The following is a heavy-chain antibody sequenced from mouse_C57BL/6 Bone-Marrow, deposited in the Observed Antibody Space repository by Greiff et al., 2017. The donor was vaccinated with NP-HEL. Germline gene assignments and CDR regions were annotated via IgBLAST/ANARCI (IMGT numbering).Heavy chain of an antibody. CDR3: ARWEDYPYYYAMDY. D-gene: IGHD2-4*01. J-gene: IGHJ4*01. CDR1: GYTFTSYW. Sequence: QVQLQQPGAELVKPGASVKMSCKASGYTFTSYWITWVKQGPGQGLEWIGDIYPGSGSTNYNAKFKSKATLTVDTSSSTAYMQLSSLTSEDSAVYYCARWEDYPYYYAMDYWGQGTSVTVSS. CDR2: IYPGSGST. V-gene: IGHV1-55*01.